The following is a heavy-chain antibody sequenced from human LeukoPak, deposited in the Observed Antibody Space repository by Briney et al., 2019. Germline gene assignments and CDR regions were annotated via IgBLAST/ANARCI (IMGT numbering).Heavy chain of an antibody. V-gene: IGHV7-4-1*02. CDR2: INTNTGNP. J-gene: IGHJ6*03. CDR1: GYTFASYG. D-gene: IGHD6-13*01. CDR3: ARRRGGIAAAGTGRAYYYYMDV. Sequence: ASVKVSCKASGYTFASYGISWVRQAPGQGLEWMGWINTNTGNPTYAQGFTGRFVFSLDTSVSTAYLQISSLKAEDTAVYYCARRRGGIAAAGTGRAYYYYMDVWGKGTTVTVSS.